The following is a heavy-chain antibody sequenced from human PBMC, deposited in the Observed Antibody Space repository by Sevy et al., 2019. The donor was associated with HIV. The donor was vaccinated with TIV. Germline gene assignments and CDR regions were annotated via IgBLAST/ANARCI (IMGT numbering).Heavy chain of an antibody. Sequence: GGSLRLSCAASGFTFSSYWMSWVRQAPGKGLEWVANIKQDGSEKYYVDSVKGRFTISRDNAKNSLNLQMNSLRAEDTAVYYCASHYVWGSYRYTYYFDYWGQGTLVTVSS. CDR1: GFTFSSYW. CDR3: ASHYVWGSYRYTYYFDY. J-gene: IGHJ4*02. D-gene: IGHD3-16*02. CDR2: IKQDGSEK. V-gene: IGHV3-7*03.